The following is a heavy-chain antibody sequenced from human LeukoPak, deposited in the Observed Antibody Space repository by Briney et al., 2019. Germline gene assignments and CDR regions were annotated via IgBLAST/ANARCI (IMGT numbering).Heavy chain of an antibody. CDR1: GFTFSSYI. J-gene: IGHJ4*02. CDR2: IGSNTNTM. D-gene: IGHD3-3*01. Sequence: GGSLRLSCAASGFTFSSYIMNWVRQAPGKGLEWVSYIGSNTNTMYYADSVKGRFTISRDNSKNTLYLQINSLRAEDTAVYYCAKEGVVMGYYFDYWGQGTLVTVSS. CDR3: AKEGVVMGYYFDY. V-gene: IGHV3-48*01.